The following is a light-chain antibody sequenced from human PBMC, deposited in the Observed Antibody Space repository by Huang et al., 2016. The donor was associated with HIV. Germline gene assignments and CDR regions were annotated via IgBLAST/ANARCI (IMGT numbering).Light chain of an antibody. CDR1: QSVTSTY. CDR2: GAS. CDR3: QQYGSSPET. Sequence: EIVLTQSPGTLSLSPGERATLSCRASQSVTSTYLAWYQQKPVRAPRLLIYGASIRATGIPERFSGSGSGTDFTLTISRLEPEDFAIYYCQQYGSSPETFGQGTKVEIK. V-gene: IGKV3-20*01. J-gene: IGKJ1*01.